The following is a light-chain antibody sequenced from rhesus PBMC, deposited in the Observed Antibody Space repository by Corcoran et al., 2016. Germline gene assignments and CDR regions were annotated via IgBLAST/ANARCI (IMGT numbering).Light chain of an antibody. CDR2: GAS. J-gene: IGKJ2*01. CDR1: QSVSSY. Sequence: QLILTQSPATLSLSPGERATLSCRASQSVSSYLAWYQQKPGQAPRLLIYGASSRATGIPDRFSGSGSGTDFTLTISSLEPEDVGVYHCYQHSSGYSFGQGTKVEIK. CDR3: YQHSSGYS. V-gene: IGKV3-10*01.